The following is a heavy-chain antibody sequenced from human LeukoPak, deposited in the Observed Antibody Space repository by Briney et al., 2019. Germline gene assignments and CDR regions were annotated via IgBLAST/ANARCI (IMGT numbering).Heavy chain of an antibody. CDR2: MNPNSGNT. D-gene: IGHD6-19*01. CDR1: GYTFTSYD. J-gene: IGHJ6*03. Sequence: ASVKVSCKASGYTFTSYDINWVRQATGQGLEWMGWMNPNSGNTGYAQKFQGRVTMTRNTSISTAYMELSSLRSEDTAVYYCARGGSSGWYPRYYYYYYYMDVWGKGTTVTVSS. CDR3: ARGGSSGWYPRYYYYYYYMDV. V-gene: IGHV1-8*01.